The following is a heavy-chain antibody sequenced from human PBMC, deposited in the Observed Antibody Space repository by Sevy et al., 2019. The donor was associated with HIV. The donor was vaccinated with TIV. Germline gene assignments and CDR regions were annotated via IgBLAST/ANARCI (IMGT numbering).Heavy chain of an antibody. J-gene: IGHJ6*02. D-gene: IGHD6-6*01. Sequence: SETLSLTCTVSGGSISSGGYYWSWIRQHPGKGLEWIGYIYYSGSTYYNPSLKSRVTISVDTSKNQFSLKLSSVTAADTAVYYCARDGSSIPYDMDVWGQGTTVTLSS. CDR2: IYYSGST. V-gene: IGHV4-31*03. CDR1: GGSISSGGYY. CDR3: ARDGSSIPYDMDV.